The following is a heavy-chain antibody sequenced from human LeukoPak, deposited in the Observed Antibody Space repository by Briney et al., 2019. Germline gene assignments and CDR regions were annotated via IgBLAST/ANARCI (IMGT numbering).Heavy chain of an antibody. CDR1: GYTFTSYY. J-gene: IGHJ3*02. CDR3: ARDSVDSSGYSRGDDAFDI. D-gene: IGHD3-22*01. Sequence: ASVKVSCKASGYTFTSYYMHWVRQAPGQGLELMGIINPSGGSTSYAQKFQGRVTMTRDTSTSTVYMELSSLRSEDTAVYYCARDSVDSSGYSRGDDAFDIWGQGTMVTVSS. V-gene: IGHV1-46*01. CDR2: INPSGGST.